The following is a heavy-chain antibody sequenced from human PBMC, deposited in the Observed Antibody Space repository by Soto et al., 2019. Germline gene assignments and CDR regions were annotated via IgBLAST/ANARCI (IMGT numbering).Heavy chain of an antibody. D-gene: IGHD2-21*01. CDR3: VRVFGSIDY. CDR2: MNPKSGYT. Sequence: QVQLVQSGAEVKKPGASVKVSYKASGYTFTTYDINWVRQATGQGLEWVGWMNPKSGYTGFAQKFQGRVSMTRDTSISTAYMELSSLRSEDTAVYYCVRVFGSIDYWGQGTLVTVSS. V-gene: IGHV1-8*01. CDR1: GYTFTTYD. J-gene: IGHJ4*02.